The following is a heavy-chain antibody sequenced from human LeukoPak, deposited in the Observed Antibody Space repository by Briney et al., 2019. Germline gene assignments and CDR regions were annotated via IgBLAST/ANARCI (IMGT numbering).Heavy chain of an antibody. V-gene: IGHV4-34*01. CDR1: GGSFSGYH. CDR3: ARHLEALGEAYYFDY. J-gene: IGHJ4*02. CDR2: INHSGST. Sequence: SETLSLTCAVYGGSFSGYHWSWIRQPPGKGLEWIGEINHSGSTNYNPSLKSRVTISVDTSKNQFSLKLSSVTAADTAVYYCARHLEALGEAYYFDYWGQGTLVTVSS. D-gene: IGHD3-16*01.